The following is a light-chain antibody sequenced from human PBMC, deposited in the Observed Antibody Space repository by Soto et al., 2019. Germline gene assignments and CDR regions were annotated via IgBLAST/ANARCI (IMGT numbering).Light chain of an antibody. V-gene: IGKV3-15*01. CDR3: QQYNNWPIT. Sequence: ETVMTQSPGTLSVSPGERVTLSCRASQSISSSLAWYQQKPAQPPRLLIYSASTRSIRIPVRFSGSGSGTEFTLTISSVQYQDFAVYYCQQYNNWPITFGQGTRLDIK. CDR2: SAS. J-gene: IGKJ5*01. CDR1: QSISSS.